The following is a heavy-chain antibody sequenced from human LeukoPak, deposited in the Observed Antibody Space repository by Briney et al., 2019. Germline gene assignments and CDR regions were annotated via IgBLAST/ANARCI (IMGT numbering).Heavy chain of an antibody. CDR2: ISGSGGST. V-gene: IGHV3-23*01. D-gene: IGHD3-22*01. CDR3: AKGGYLGYYYGMDV. CDR1: GFTYSSFA. Sequence: PGGSLRLSCAASGFTYSSFALSWVRQAPGKGLEWVSAISGSGGSTYYADSVKGRFIISRDNSESTLFLQMNSLRADDTAVYYCAKGGYLGYYYGMDVWGQGTTVTVSS. J-gene: IGHJ6*02.